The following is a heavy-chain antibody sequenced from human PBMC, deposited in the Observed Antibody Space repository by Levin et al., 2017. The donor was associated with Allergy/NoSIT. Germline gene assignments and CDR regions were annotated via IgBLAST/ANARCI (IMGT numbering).Heavy chain of an antibody. V-gene: IGHV4-31*03. Sequence: PSETLSLTCTVSGDSISGGTFYWSWIRQRPGKGLEWIGFIHHSGSAYYNPSLKSRLTMSLDTSKSQFSLRVISVTVADTAVYYCARDECAWLGECYGMDVWGQGTTVIVSS. D-gene: IGHD3-10*01. CDR3: ARDECAWLGECYGMDV. J-gene: IGHJ6*02. CDR1: GDSISGGTFY. CDR2: IHHSGSA.